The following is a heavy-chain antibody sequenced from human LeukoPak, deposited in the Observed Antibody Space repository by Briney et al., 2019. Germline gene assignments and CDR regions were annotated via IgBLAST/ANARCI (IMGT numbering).Heavy chain of an antibody. CDR2: INHSGST. Sequence: TSETLSLTCAVYGGSFSGYYWSWIRQPPGKGLEWIGEINHSGSTNYNPSLKSRVTISVDTSKNQFSLKLSSVTAADTAVYYCASGIAARFYYYYMDVWGKGTTVTVSS. D-gene: IGHD6-6*01. CDR3: ASGIAARFYYYYMDV. CDR1: GGSFSGYY. V-gene: IGHV4-34*01. J-gene: IGHJ6*03.